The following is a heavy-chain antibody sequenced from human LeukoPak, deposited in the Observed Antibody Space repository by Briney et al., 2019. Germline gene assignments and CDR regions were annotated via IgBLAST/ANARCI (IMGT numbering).Heavy chain of an antibody. CDR1: GGSISSSSYY. CDR2: IYHSGST. CDR3: AREYSGAGRWLQHDAFDI. D-gene: IGHD5-24*01. Sequence: SETLSLTCTVSGGSISSSSYYWGWIRQPPGKGLEWIGYIYHSGSTYYNPSLKSRVTISVDRSKNQFSLKLSSVTAADTAVYYCAREYSGAGRWLQHDAFDIWGQGTMVTVSS. J-gene: IGHJ3*02. V-gene: IGHV4-30-2*01.